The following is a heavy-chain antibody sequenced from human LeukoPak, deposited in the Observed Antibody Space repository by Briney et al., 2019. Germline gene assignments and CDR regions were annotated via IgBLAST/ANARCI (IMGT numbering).Heavy chain of an antibody. D-gene: IGHD1-26*01. CDR3: ARVEEVGFDAFDI. Sequence: ASVKVSCKASGGTFSSYAISWVRQAPGQGLEWMGRIIPILGIANYAQKFQGRVTITADKSTSTAYMELSSLRSEDTAVYYCARVEEVGFDAFDIWGQGTMVTVSS. CDR2: IIPILGIA. J-gene: IGHJ3*02. V-gene: IGHV1-69*04. CDR1: GGTFSSYA.